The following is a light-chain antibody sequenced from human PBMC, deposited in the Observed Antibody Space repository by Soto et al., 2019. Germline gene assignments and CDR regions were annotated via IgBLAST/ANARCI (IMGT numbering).Light chain of an antibody. CDR2: LGS. CDR1: QNVLYKSNNENY. Sequence: DIVMTQSPDSLAVSLGERATINCKSSQNVLYKSNNENYLAWFQQKPGQPPKLFIYLGSTRKSGVPDRFTGSVAGSDFTLANSSLQAEGVAVYYCQQYYNTPPYTFGQGTKLEI. J-gene: IGKJ2*01. CDR3: QQYYNTPPYT. V-gene: IGKV4-1*01.